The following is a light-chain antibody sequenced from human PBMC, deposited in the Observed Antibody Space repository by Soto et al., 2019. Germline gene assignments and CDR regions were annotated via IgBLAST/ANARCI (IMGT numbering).Light chain of an antibody. Sequence: EILLTHSPATLSLSPGERAALSCRASQSVSSKLVWYQQKPGQAPRFLIYGASTRATGITARFRGSGSGTEFTLTIDSLQSEDFAVYYCQQYNDWPPAFGEGTKVDIK. J-gene: IGKJ4*01. CDR2: GAS. CDR3: QQYNDWPPA. CDR1: QSVSSK. V-gene: IGKV3-15*01.